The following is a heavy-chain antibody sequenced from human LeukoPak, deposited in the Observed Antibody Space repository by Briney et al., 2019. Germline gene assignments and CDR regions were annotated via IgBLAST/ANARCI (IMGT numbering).Heavy chain of an antibody. Sequence: SETLSLTCAVYGGSFSGYYWSWIRQPPGKGLEWIGEINHSGSTNYNPSLKSRVTISVDTSKNQFSLKLSSVTAADTAVYYCASRHGHLSRHSSVDYWGQGTLVTVSS. CDR3: ASRHGHLSRHSSVDY. V-gene: IGHV4-34*01. J-gene: IGHJ4*02. CDR1: GGSFSGYY. CDR2: INHSGST. D-gene: IGHD6-25*01.